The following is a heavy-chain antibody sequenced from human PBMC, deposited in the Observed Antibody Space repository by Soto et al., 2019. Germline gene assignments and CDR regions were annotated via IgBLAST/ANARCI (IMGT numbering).Heavy chain of an antibody. Sequence: GGSLRLSCAASGFTFSSYAMSWVRQAPGKGLEWVSAISGSGGSTYYADSVKGRFTISRDNSKNTLYLQMNSLRAEDTAVYYCASGDPERRYYGSGSLSIGREPFDIWGQGTMVTVSS. D-gene: IGHD3-10*01. V-gene: IGHV3-23*01. CDR3: ASGDPERRYYGSGSLSIGREPFDI. CDR2: ISGSGGST. CDR1: GFTFSSYA. J-gene: IGHJ3*02.